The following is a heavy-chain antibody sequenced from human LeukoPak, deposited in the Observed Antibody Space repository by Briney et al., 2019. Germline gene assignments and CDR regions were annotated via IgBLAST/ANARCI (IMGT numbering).Heavy chain of an antibody. CDR1: GFTFSSYW. Sequence: GGSLRLSCAASGFTFSSYWMSWVRQAPGKGLEWVANIKQDGSEKYYVDYVKGRFTISRDNAKNSLYLQMNSLRAEDTAVYYCAWSGYYRTYWFDPWGQGTLVTVSS. D-gene: IGHD3-3*01. V-gene: IGHV3-7*01. CDR2: IKQDGSEK. J-gene: IGHJ5*02. CDR3: AWSGYYRTYWFDP.